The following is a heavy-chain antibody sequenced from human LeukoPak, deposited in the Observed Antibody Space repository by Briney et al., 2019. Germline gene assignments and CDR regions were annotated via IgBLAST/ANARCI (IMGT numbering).Heavy chain of an antibody. CDR2: INPSGGST. D-gene: IGHD1-26*01. J-gene: IGHJ5*02. CDR3: AREVGATGNDWFDP. Sequence: ASVKVSCKASGYAFTSYYMHWVRQAPGQGLEWMGIINPSGGSTTYAQKFQGRVTLTSDTSTSTVYMDLSGLRFDDTAVYYCAREVGATGNDWFDPWGQGTLVIVSS. CDR1: GYAFTSYY. V-gene: IGHV1-46*01.